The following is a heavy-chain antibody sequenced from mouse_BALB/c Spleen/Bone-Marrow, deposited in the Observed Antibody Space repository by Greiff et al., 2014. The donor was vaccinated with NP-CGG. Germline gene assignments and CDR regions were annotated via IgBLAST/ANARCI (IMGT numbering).Heavy chain of an antibody. D-gene: IGHD2-14*01. Sequence: DVKLQESGGGLVKPGGSLKLSCAASGFTFSDFYMYWVRQTPEKRLEWVATISDGGSYIYYPDSVKGRFTISRDDAKNNLYLQMSSLKSEDTAMYYCTRGRGVQGYAMDYWGQGTSVTVSS. V-gene: IGHV5-4*02. CDR1: GFTFSDFY. J-gene: IGHJ4*01. CDR3: TRGRGVQGYAMDY. CDR2: ISDGGSYI.